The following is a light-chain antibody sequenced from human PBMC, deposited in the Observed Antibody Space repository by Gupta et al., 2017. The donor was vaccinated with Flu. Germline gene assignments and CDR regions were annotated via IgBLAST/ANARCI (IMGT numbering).Light chain of an antibody. CDR1: SSDVGGYNY. Sequence: QSALTQPASVSGSPGQSITISCTGPSSDVGGYNYVAWYQQHPGKAPRLMIYEVSNRPSGGSNRFSGSKSGNTASLTISGLQAEDEADYYCSSYTSSSTVVFGGGTKLTVL. J-gene: IGLJ2*01. CDR3: SSYTSSSTVV. CDR2: EVS. V-gene: IGLV2-14*01.